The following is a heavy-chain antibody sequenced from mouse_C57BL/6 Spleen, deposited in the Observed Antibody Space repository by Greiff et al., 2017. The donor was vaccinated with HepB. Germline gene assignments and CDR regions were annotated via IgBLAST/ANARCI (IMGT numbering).Heavy chain of an antibody. D-gene: IGHD1-1*01. CDR3: ARAILLGYFDV. V-gene: IGHV5-4*01. Sequence: EVHLVESGGGLVKPGGSLKLSCAASGFTFSSYAMSWVRQTPEKRLEWVATISDGGSYTYYPDNVKGRFTISRDNAKNNLYLQMSHLKSEDTAMYYCARAILLGYFDVWGTGTTVTVSS. CDR1: GFTFSSYA. J-gene: IGHJ1*03. CDR2: ISDGGSYT.